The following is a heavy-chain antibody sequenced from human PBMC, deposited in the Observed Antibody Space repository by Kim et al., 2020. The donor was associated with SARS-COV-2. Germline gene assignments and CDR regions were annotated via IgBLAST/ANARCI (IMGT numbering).Heavy chain of an antibody. J-gene: IGHJ4*02. CDR3: AREPRWAERSHYFDY. V-gene: IGHV1-18*01. Sequence: QKLQGRVTMTTDTSTSTAYMELRSLRSDDTAVYYCAREPRWAERSHYFDYWGQGTLVTVSS.